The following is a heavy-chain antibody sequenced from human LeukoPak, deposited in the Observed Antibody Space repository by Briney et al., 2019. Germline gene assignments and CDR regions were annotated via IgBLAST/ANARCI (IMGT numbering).Heavy chain of an antibody. CDR3: ARELHSGGYYFDY. Sequence: PSETLSLTCTVSGASISGNYYWSWIRQPPGKGLEWIGSLYHSGSTYYNPSLKSRVTTSVDTSKNRFSLKLTSVTAADTAVYYCARELHSGGYYFDYWGQGTLVTVSS. V-gene: IGHV4-38-2*02. CDR2: LYHSGST. D-gene: IGHD1-26*01. CDR1: GASISGNYY. J-gene: IGHJ4*02.